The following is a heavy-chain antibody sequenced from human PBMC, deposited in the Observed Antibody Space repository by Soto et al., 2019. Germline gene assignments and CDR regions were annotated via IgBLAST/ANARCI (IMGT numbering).Heavy chain of an antibody. CDR2: IFSNDEK. D-gene: IGHD1-26*01. J-gene: IGHJ6*02. CDR3: ARITGGATTYYYYCGMDV. CDR1: GFSLSNARMG. Sequence: QVTLKESGPVLVKPTETLTLTCTVSGFSLSNARMGVSWIRQPPGKALEWLAHIFSNDEKSYSTSLKSRLTISKDTSKSQVVLTMTNMDPVDTATYYCARITGGATTYYYYCGMDVWGQGTTVTVSS. V-gene: IGHV2-26*01.